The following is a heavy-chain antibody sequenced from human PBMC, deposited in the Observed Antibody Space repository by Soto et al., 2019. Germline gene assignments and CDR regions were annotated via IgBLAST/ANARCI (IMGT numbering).Heavy chain of an antibody. J-gene: IGHJ3*02. V-gene: IGHV4-59*01. Sequence: SATLSLTCTVSGGSISSYYWSWIRQPPGKGLEWIGFIYYSGSTNYNPSLKSRVTLSVDTSKNQFSLKLSCVTAADTAVYYCARVPDDIWGQGTMVTVSS. CDR1: GGSISSYY. CDR2: IYYSGST. CDR3: ARVPDDI.